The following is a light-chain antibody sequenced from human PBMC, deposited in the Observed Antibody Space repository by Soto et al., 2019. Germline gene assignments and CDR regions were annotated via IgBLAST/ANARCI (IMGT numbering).Light chain of an antibody. J-gene: IGKJ5*01. CDR2: GAS. CDR3: QQYGSSPPIT. Sequence: ETVLTQSPGTLSLSPGERATLSCRARQSVSSSSLAWYQQKPGQAPRLLMYGASSRATGIPDRFSGSGSGTDFTLTISRLEPEDFAVYYCQQYGSSPPITFGQGTRLEIK. CDR1: QSVSSSS. V-gene: IGKV3-20*01.